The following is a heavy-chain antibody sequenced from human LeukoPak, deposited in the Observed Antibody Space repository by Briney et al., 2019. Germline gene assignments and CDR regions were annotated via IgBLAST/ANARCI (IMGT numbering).Heavy chain of an antibody. V-gene: IGHV4-59*08. CDR1: GGSFSTYY. Sequence: PSETLSLTCAVYGGSFSTYYWSWIRQPPGKGLEWIGYIYYSGNTNYNPSLKSRVTISLDTSKNQFSLKLTSVTAADTAIYYCARRKAKTPNSFDYWGQGALVTVSS. J-gene: IGHJ4*02. CDR3: ARRKAKTPNSFDY. CDR2: IYYSGNT.